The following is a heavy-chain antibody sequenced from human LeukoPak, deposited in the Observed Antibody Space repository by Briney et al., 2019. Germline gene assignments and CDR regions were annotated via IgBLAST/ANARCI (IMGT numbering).Heavy chain of an antibody. Sequence: ASVKVSCKACGYTFTSYARHWVRQAPGQRREWMGWINAGNGNTKYSQKFRGRVAITRDTSSVKAYMELSSLRSEDTAVYYCARDARRGYSSSWYYFDYWGPGTIVTVSS. CDR2: INAGNGNT. D-gene: IGHD6-13*01. CDR3: ARDARRGYSSSWYYFDY. J-gene: IGHJ4*02. V-gene: IGHV1-3*01. CDR1: GYTFTSYA.